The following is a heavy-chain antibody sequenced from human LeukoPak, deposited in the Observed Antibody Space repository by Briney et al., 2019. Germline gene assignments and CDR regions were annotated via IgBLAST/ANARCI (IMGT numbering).Heavy chain of an antibody. D-gene: IGHD4-11*01. CDR1: GGTFSSYA. Sequence: GSSEKVSCKASGGTFSSYAISWVRQAPGQGLEWMGRIIPIFGTANYAQKFQGRVTITTDESTSTAYMELSSLRSEDTAVYYCAMTPNTVTTPAYYFDYWGQGTLVTVS. CDR3: AMTPNTVTTPAYYFDY. V-gene: IGHV1-69*05. CDR2: IIPIFGTA. J-gene: IGHJ4*02.